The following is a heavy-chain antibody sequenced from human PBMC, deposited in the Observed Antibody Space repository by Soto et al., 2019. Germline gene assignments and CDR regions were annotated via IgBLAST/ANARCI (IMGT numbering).Heavy chain of an antibody. CDR2: ISGSGGSP. CDR3: VKDRRSSGWPRSHFDY. J-gene: IGHJ4*02. Sequence: GGSLRLSCAASGFTFSSYTMAWVRQAPGKGLEWVSSISGSGGSPYYADSVQGRFTISRDNYKNTVYLQMTSLRAEDTAVYYCVKDRRSSGWPRSHFDYWGQGTLVTVSS. D-gene: IGHD6-19*01. CDR1: GFTFSSYT. V-gene: IGHV3-23*01.